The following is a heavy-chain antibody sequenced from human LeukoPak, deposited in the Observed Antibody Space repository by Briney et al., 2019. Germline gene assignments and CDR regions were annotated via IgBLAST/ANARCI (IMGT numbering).Heavy chain of an antibody. CDR3: ARGAADSVAGTSYFDY. J-gene: IGHJ4*02. Sequence: GGSLRLSCAASGFTFSSYGMHWVRQAPGKGLEWLAVIWYDGSNKYYADSVKGRFTISRDNSKNTLYLQMNSLRAEDTAVYYCARGAADSVAGTSYFDYWGQGTLVTVSS. D-gene: IGHD6-19*01. V-gene: IGHV3-33*01. CDR1: GFTFSSYG. CDR2: IWYDGSNK.